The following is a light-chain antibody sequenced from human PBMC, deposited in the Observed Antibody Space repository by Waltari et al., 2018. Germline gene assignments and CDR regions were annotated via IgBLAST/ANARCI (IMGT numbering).Light chain of an antibody. CDR1: TGAVSSGQF. J-gene: IGLJ3*02. V-gene: IGLV7-46*01. CDR3: LLLYSGAQV. CDR2: DTS. Sequence: QAVVTQEPSLTVSPGGTVTLTCGFSTGAVSSGQFPTLSQRKPGQAPRTLIYDTSNRHAPPPAPFSGCLLGGKAALTLSGAQAEDEAEYYCLLLYSGAQVFGGGTKLTVL.